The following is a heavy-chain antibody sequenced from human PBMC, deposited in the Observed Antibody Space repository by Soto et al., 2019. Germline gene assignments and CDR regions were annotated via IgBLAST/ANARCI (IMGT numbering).Heavy chain of an antibody. CDR3: ARDVLVDY. J-gene: IGHJ4*02. CDR2: IYSGGGT. V-gene: IGHV3-66*01. CDR1: GFTFSSYA. D-gene: IGHD3-10*02. Sequence: GGSLRLSCAASGFTFSSYAMHWVRQAPGKGLEWVSIIYSGGGTYYADSVKGRFTISRDNSKNTLYLQMNSLRAEDTAVYYCARDVLVDYWGQGTLVTVSS.